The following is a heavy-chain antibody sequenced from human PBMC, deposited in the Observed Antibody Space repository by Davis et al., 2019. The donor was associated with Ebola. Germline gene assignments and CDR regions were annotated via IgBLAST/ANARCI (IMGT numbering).Heavy chain of an antibody. CDR3: ARTTRRYYYYGMDV. CDR2: ISGSGGST. V-gene: IGHV3-23*01. Sequence: PGGSLRLSCAASGFTFSSYAMSWVRQAPGKGPEWVSAISGSGGSTYYADSVKGRFTISRDNSKNTLYLQMNSLRAEDTAVYYCARTTRRYYYYGMDVWGQGTTVTVSS. CDR1: GFTFSSYA. J-gene: IGHJ6*02. D-gene: IGHD4-11*01.